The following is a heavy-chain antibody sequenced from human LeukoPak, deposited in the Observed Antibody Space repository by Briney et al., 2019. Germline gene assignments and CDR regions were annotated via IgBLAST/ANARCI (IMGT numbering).Heavy chain of an antibody. V-gene: IGHV3-23*01. CDR2: ITSGGDTT. D-gene: IGHD4-17*01. J-gene: IGHJ4*02. CDR1: GFIFSSYA. CDR3: AKDIYGDYLTDY. Sequence: GGSLRLSCAASGFIFSSYAMNWVRQAPGKGLEWVSIITSGGDTTFYADSVKGRFTISRDNSKNTLYLQMNSLRVEDTAVYYCAKDIYGDYLTDYWGQGTLVSVSS.